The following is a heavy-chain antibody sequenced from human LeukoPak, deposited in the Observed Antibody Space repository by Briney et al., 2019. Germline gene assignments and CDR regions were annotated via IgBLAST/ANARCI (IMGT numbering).Heavy chain of an antibody. D-gene: IGHD5-18*01. V-gene: IGHV3-48*03. J-gene: IGHJ4*02. Sequence: GGSLRLSCAASGFVFDSFEMHWVRQAPGRGLEWISFTSSSGSIIYYADSVKGRVTISRDNAKNSLFLQMHSLRAEDTAVYYCARGYTYAHDYWGQGTLVTVSS. CDR3: ARGYTYAHDY. CDR2: TSSSGSII. CDR1: GFVFDSFE.